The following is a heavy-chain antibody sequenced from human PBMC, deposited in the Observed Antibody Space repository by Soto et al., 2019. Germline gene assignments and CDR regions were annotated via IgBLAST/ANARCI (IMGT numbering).Heavy chain of an antibody. CDR1: GYTFTSYD. D-gene: IGHD6-13*01. J-gene: IGHJ6*03. V-gene: IGHV1-8*01. CDR2: MNPNSGNT. CDR3: ARYPAASFYYYYYMDV. Sequence: ASVKVSCKASGYTFTSYDINWVRQATGQGLEWMGWMNPNSGNTGYAQKFQGRVTMTRNTSISTAYMELSSLRSEDTAVYYCARYPAASFYYYYYMDVWGKGTTVTV.